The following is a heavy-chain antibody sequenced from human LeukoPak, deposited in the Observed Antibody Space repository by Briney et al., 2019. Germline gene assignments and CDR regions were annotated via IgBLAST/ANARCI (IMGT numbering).Heavy chain of an antibody. CDR1: GGTFSSYA. CDR3: ATPDNGYRVFDP. J-gene: IGHJ5*02. Sequence: SVKVSCKASGGTFSSYAISWVRQAPGQGLEWMGGIIPTFGTANYAQKFQGRVTITADESTSTAYMELSSLRSEDTAVYYCATPDNGYRVFDPWGQGTLVTVSS. D-gene: IGHD5-12*01. CDR2: IIPTFGTA. V-gene: IGHV1-69*13.